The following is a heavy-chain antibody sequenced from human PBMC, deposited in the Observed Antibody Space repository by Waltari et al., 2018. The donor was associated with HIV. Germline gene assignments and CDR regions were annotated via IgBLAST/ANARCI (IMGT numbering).Heavy chain of an antibody. Sequence: EVQLVASGGGVLRPGGSLRLYCDASGFIVGDYGMNWVRQAPGKRLAWVSGIKWNGGPRDSANYVQARCTSPQDNANTVLFWQMNKLSAAETALYPCAIALPGPGYYCYYGMDVWGQGTTVTVS. CDR2: IKWNGGPR. J-gene: IGHJ6*02. CDR1: GFIVGDYG. V-gene: IGHV3-20*01. CDR3: AIALPGPGYYCYYGMDV.